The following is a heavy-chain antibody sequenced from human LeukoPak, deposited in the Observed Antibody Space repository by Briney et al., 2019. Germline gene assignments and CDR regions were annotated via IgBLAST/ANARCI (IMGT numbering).Heavy chain of an antibody. CDR1: GFTFSSYW. J-gene: IGHJ4*02. D-gene: IGHD6-19*01. Sequence: PGGSLRLSCAASGFTFSSYWMSWVRQAPGKGLEWVANIKQDGSEKYYVDSVKGRFTISRDNAKNSLYLQMNSLRAEDTAVYYCARVIAVAGTGFDYWGQGTLVTVSS. CDR3: ARVIAVAGTGFDY. V-gene: IGHV3-7*04. CDR2: IKQDGSEK.